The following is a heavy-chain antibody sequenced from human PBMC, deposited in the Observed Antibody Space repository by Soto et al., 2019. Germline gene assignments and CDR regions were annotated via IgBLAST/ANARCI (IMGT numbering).Heavy chain of an antibody. CDR3: ARDTTPSL. J-gene: IGHJ4*02. D-gene: IGHD1-1*01. V-gene: IGHV4-59*01. CDR2: VYYSGST. CDR1: GASISSYY. Sequence: QVQLQESGPGLVKPSETLSLTCTVSGASISSYYWSWIRQPPGKGLEWIGYVYYSGSTNYNPSLKSRVTISVDTSKNQFSLKLSSVTAAAPAMYYCARDTTPSLWGQGTLVTVSS.